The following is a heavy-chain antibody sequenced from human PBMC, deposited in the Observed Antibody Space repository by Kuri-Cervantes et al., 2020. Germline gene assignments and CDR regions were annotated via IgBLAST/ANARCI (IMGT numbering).Heavy chain of an antibody. CDR2: INPNSGGT. CDR1: GYTFTGYY. J-gene: IGHJ6*02. D-gene: IGHD6-13*01. Sequence: ASVKVSCKASGYTFTGYYMHWVRQAPGQGLEWMGWINPNSGGTNYAQKFQGRVTMTRDTSISTAYMELSRLRSDDTAVYFCARERRYSSSWSFYGMDVWGQGTTVTVSS. V-gene: IGHV1-2*02. CDR3: ARERRYSSSWSFYGMDV.